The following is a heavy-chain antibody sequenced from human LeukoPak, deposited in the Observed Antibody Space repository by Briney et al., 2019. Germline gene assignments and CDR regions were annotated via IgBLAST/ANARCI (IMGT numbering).Heavy chain of an antibody. CDR2: ISAYNGNT. CDR1: GYTFTSYG. D-gene: IGHD5-18*01. CDR3: ARDYADTAMVTYYYYGMDV. Sequence: GASVKVSCTASGYTFTSYGISWVRQAPGQGLEWMGWISAYNGNTNYAQKLQGRVTMTTDTSTSTAYMELRSLRSDDTAVYYCARDYADTAMVTYYYYGMDVWGQGTTVTVSS. J-gene: IGHJ6*02. V-gene: IGHV1-18*01.